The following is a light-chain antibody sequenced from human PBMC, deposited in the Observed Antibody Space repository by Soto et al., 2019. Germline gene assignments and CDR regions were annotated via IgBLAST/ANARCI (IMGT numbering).Light chain of an antibody. Sequence: DIPMTQSPSTLSASVGDRVTITCRASQNIRTWLAWYQQKPGTAPKLLISDGSDLASGVPSRFSGTGSRTEFTLIINSLQPDDFATYYCQQYDGYPYTFGQGTKLDIK. CDR3: QQYDGYPYT. J-gene: IGKJ2*01. CDR1: QNIRTW. CDR2: DGS. V-gene: IGKV1-5*01.